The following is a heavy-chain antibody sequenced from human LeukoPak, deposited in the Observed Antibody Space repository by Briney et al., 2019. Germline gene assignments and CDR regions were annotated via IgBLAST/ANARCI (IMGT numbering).Heavy chain of an antibody. CDR3: AKVGDNSGYYEYFDY. Sequence: PGGSLRLSCAASGFTFTSYAMSWVRQAPGKGLGWVSTIYANGGGTYYADSVKGRLTISTDKSKNTLFLQMNNLRAEDTAVYYCAKVGDNSGYYEYFDYWGQGTLVTVSS. D-gene: IGHD3-22*01. CDR2: IYANGGGT. J-gene: IGHJ4*02. V-gene: IGHV3-23*01. CDR1: GFTFTSYA.